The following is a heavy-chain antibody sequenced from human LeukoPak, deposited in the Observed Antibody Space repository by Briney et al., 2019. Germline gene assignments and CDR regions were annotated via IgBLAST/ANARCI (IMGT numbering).Heavy chain of an antibody. V-gene: IGHV1-8*01. CDR2: MNPNSGNT. CDR1: RYTFTSSYD. Sequence: ASVKVSCKASRYTFTSSYDINWVRQATGQGREWMGWMNPNSGNTGYAQKFQGRVTMTRNTSISTAYMELSSLRSEDTAVYYCARYPNYDFWSGYYYGMDVWGQGTTVTVSS. J-gene: IGHJ6*02. D-gene: IGHD3-3*01. CDR3: ARYPNYDFWSGYYYGMDV.